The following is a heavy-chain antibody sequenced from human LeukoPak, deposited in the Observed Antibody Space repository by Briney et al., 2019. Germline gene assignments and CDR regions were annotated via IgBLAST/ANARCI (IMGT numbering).Heavy chain of an antibody. CDR3: AKALGGIDGY. J-gene: IGHJ4*02. V-gene: IGHV3-30*18. CDR2: ISYDGSNK. CDR1: GVTFSSYG. D-gene: IGHD2-15*01. Sequence: PGGSLRLSCAASGVTFSSYGMHWVRQAPGKGLEWVAVISYDGSNKYYADSVKGRFTISRDNSKNTLYLQMNSLRAEDTAVYYCAKALGGIDGYWGQGTLVTVSS.